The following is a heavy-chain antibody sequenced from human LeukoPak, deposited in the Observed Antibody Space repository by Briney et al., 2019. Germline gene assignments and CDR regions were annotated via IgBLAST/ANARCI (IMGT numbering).Heavy chain of an antibody. V-gene: IGHV3-74*01. CDR3: ASRDYGGNYYCMDV. CDR1: GFTFSSYG. Sequence: GGSLRLSCAASGFTFSSYGMHWVRQTPGRGLVWVSRINIDGSSTSYADSVKGRFTISRDNAKNTLYLQMSSLRAEDTAVYYCASRDYGGNYYCMDVWGKGTTVTVSS. CDR2: INIDGSST. J-gene: IGHJ6*03. D-gene: IGHD4-23*01.